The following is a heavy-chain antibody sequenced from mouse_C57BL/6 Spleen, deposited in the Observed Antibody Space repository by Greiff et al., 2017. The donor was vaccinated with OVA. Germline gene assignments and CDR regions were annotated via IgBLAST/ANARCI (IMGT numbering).Heavy chain of an antibody. V-gene: IGHV1-4*01. CDR1: GYTFTSYT. CDR3: ARTLDYDAMDY. Sequence: VQLQQSGAELARPGASVKMSCKASGYTFTSYTMHWVKQRPGQGLEWIGYINPSSGYTKYNQQFKDKATLTADKASSTAYMQLSILTSEDSAVYYCARTLDYDAMDYWGQGTSVTVSS. J-gene: IGHJ4*01. CDR2: INPSSGYT.